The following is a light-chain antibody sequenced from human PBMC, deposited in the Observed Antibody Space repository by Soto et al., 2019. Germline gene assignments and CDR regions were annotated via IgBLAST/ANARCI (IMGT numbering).Light chain of an antibody. CDR3: QQYNSYSLT. Sequence: DIQMTQSPSTLSASVGDRVTITCRANQSISTWLAWYQQKPGKAPNLLIYKASSLESGVPSRFSGSGSGTEFTLTISSLQPDDFATYYCQQYNSYSLTFGGGTKVAIK. CDR1: QSISTW. CDR2: KAS. V-gene: IGKV1-5*03. J-gene: IGKJ4*01.